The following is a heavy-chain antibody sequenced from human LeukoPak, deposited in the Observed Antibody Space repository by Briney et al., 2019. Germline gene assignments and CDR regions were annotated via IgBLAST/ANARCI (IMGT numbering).Heavy chain of an antibody. Sequence: GGSLRLSCEASGFTFGRHAMYWVRQAPGKGLEWVAGIFGSGGSPHYGDPGKGRFTISRDNSRNTVYLQINSLRAEDTAVYYCGKTTVGYSSGQKPAWPVDYWGQGTLVTVSS. J-gene: IGHJ4*02. V-gene: IGHV3-23*01. CDR3: GKTTVGYSSGQKPAWPVDY. D-gene: IGHD5-18*01. CDR1: GFTFGRHA. CDR2: IFGSGGSP.